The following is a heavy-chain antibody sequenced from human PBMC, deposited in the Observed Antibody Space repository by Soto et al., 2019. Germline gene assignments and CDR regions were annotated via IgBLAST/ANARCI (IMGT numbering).Heavy chain of an antibody. CDR1: GDSISSYY. CDR2: AYYGGNT. D-gene: IGHD1-1*01. J-gene: IGHJ3*01. CDR3: AKHLRACLRLEPFDF. V-gene: IGHV4-59*08. Sequence: SETLSLTCTVSGDSISSYYWSWIRQPPGKGLEWIGYAYYGGNTNYNPSLKSRVTISVDTSKSQFALKLNSVTGADTAVYYCAKHLRACLRLEPFDFRTPRTIVTVSS.